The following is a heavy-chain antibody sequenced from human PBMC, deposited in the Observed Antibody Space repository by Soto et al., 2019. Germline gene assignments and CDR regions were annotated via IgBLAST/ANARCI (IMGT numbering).Heavy chain of an antibody. V-gene: IGHV3-33*01. CDR3: ARAGDSYGLDGMDV. Sequence: GGSLRLPCAASGFTFSSYGMHWVRQAPGKGLEWVAVIWYDGSNKYYADSVKGRFTISRDNSKNTLYLQMNSLRAEDTAVYYCARAGDSYGLDGMDVWGQGTTVTVSS. CDR2: IWYDGSNK. J-gene: IGHJ6*02. D-gene: IGHD5-18*01. CDR1: GFTFSSYG.